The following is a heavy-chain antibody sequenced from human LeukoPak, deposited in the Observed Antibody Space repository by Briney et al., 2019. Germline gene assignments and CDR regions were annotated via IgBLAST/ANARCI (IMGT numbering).Heavy chain of an antibody. V-gene: IGHV4-34*01. Sequence: SETLSLTCAVYGGSFSGYYWSWIRQPPGEGLEWIGEINHSGSTNYNPSLKSRVTISVDTSKNQFSLKLSSVTAADTAVYYCARVPHRYSSGWYGRFSFDYWGQGTLVTVSS. J-gene: IGHJ4*02. D-gene: IGHD6-19*01. CDR1: GGSFSGYY. CDR3: ARVPHRYSSGWYGRFSFDY. CDR2: INHSGST.